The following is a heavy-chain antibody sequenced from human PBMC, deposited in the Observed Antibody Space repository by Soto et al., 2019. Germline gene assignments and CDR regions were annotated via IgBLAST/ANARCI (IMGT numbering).Heavy chain of an antibody. Sequence: QLQLQESGPGLVKPSETLSLTCTVSGGSVSSYVYYWGWIRQPPGHGLEWIGIIYYSGTTYYNPSLKSRVAISVDTSKNHVSLKLTSVTAADTAVYYCATGGSDEPCSGGYCYSWDYWGQGTLVTVSS. J-gene: IGHJ4*02. CDR2: IYYSGTT. V-gene: IGHV4-39*02. D-gene: IGHD2-15*01. CDR1: GGSVSSYVYY. CDR3: ATGGSDEPCSGGYCYSWDY.